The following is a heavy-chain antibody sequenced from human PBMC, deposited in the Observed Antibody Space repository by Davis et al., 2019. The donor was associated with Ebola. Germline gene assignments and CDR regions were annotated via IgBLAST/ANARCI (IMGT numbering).Heavy chain of an antibody. Sequence: ASVKVSCKASGYTFTGYYMHWVRQAPGQGLEWMGWINPNSGGTNYAQKFQGRVTMTRDTFISTAYMELSRLRSDDTAVYYCARDRRRYYDILTGYYEEDYWGQGTLVTVSS. CDR1: GYTFTGYY. CDR3: ARDRRRYYDILTGYYEEDY. J-gene: IGHJ4*02. D-gene: IGHD3-9*01. CDR2: INPNSGGT. V-gene: IGHV1-2*02.